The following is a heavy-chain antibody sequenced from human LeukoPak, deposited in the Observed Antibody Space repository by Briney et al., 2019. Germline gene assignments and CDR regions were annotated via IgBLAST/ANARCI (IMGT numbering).Heavy chain of an antibody. J-gene: IGHJ5*02. V-gene: IGHV4-39*07. CDR2: IYYSGST. CDR1: GGSISSNSYY. CDR3: ARVLNYHRFWFDP. Sequence: SETLSLTCTVSGGSISSNSYYWGWIRQPPGKGLKWIGSIYYSGSTYYNPSLKSRVTISVDTSKNQFSLKLSSVTAADTAVYYCARVLNYHRFWFDPWGKGTLVTVSS. D-gene: IGHD4-11*01.